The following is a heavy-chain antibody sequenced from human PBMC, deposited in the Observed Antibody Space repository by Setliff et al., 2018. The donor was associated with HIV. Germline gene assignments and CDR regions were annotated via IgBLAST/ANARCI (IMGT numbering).Heavy chain of an antibody. J-gene: IGHJ3*01. Sequence: SETLSLTCTVSGGSISSYYWSWIRQPPGKSLEWVGSIFYTGSTNYRPSLESRVIVSLDTSKNQFSLKLSSVTAADTAVYYCARVQMAYAAFDVWGQGTMVTVSS. D-gene: IGHD4-17*01. CDR2: IFYTGST. CDR1: GGSISSYY. V-gene: IGHV4-59*01. CDR3: ARVQMAYAAFDV.